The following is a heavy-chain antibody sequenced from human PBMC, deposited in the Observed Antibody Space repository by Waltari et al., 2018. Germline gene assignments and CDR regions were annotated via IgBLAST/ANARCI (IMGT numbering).Heavy chain of an antibody. V-gene: IGHV1-46*01. CDR3: ARRLYAMVTDYGMDV. CDR1: GYTFTSYY. Sequence: QVQLVQSGAEVKKPGASVKVSCKASGYTFTSYYMHWVRQAPGQGIEWMGIINPSGVSTSYEQKFQGRVTMTRDTSTSTVYMELSSLRSEDTAVYYCARRLYAMVTDYGMDVWGQGTTVTVSS. J-gene: IGHJ6*02. CDR2: INPSGVST. D-gene: IGHD5-18*01.